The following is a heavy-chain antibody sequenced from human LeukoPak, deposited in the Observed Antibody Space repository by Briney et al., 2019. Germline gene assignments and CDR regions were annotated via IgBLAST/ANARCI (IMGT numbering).Heavy chain of an antibody. V-gene: IGHV1-2*06. CDR2: INPNSGDT. CDR3: ARDLSSTSNWELDY. Sequence: ASVKVSCKASGYTVIDYFIHWVRQAPGQGLEWMGRINPNSGDTYYAQNFQGRVTMTGDTSISATYMELNRLTSDDTAVYYCARDLSSTSNWELDYWGQGTLVTVSS. J-gene: IGHJ4*02. CDR1: GYTVIDYF. D-gene: IGHD7-27*01.